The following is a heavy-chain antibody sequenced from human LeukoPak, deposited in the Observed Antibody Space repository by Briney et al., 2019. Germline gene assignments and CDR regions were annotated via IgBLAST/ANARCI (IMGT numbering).Heavy chain of an antibody. V-gene: IGHV1-69*13. Sequence: GASVKVSCKASGGTFSSYAISWVRQAPGQGLEWVGGIIPIFGTANYAQKFQGRVTITADESTSTAYMELSSLRSEDTAVYYCARDPYYYDSSGYLWGQGTLVTVSS. CDR3: ARDPYYYDSSGYL. CDR2: IIPIFGTA. J-gene: IGHJ4*02. D-gene: IGHD3-22*01. CDR1: GGTFSSYA.